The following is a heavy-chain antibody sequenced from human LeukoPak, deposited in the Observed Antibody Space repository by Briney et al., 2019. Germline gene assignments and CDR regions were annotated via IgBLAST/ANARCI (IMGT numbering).Heavy chain of an antibody. D-gene: IGHD3-3*01. J-gene: IGHJ4*02. Sequence: SETLSLTCAVYGGSFSDYYWSWIRQPPGKGLEWIGEINHSGSTNCNPSLKSRVTISVDTSKNQFSLKLSSVTAADTAVYYCARGSPAGSLRPPNYWGQGTLVTVSS. V-gene: IGHV4-34*01. CDR3: ARGSPAGSLRPPNY. CDR1: GGSFSDYY. CDR2: INHSGST.